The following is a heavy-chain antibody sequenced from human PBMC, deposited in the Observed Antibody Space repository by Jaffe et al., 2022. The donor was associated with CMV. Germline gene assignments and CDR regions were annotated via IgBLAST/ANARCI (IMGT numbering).Heavy chain of an antibody. Sequence: EVQLVESGGGLVKPGGSLRLSCAASGFTFSSYSMNWVRQAPGKGLEWVSSISSSSSYIYYADSVKGRFTISRDNAKNSLYLQMNSLRAEDTAVYYCAIRASIVGSGFDYWGQGTLVTVSS. J-gene: IGHJ4*02. CDR1: GFTFSSYS. CDR3: AIRASIVGSGFDY. CDR2: ISSSSSYI. D-gene: IGHD1-26*01. V-gene: IGHV3-21*01.